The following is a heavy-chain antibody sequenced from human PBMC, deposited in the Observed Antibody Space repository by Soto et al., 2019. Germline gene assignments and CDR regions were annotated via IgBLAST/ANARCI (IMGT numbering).Heavy chain of an antibody. CDR1: GFTFSSYW. D-gene: IGHD2-15*01. V-gene: IGHV3-74*01. CDR2: INSDGSST. J-gene: IGHJ6*02. CDR3: ARDGSSGGSCYEVYGMDV. Sequence: EVQLVESGGGLVQPGGSLRLSCAASGFTFSSYWMHWVRQAPGKGLVWVSRINSDGSSTSYADSVKGRFTISRDNAKNPXXLQMNSLRAEDTAVYYCARDGSSGGSCYEVYGMDVWGQGTTVTVSS.